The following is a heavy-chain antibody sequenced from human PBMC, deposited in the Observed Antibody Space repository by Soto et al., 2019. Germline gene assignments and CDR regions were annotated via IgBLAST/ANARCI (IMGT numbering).Heavy chain of an antibody. CDR3: AKPQSIQDYYYGMDV. D-gene: IGHD6-6*01. CDR1: GGTFSSYA. CDR2: IIAIFGTA. Sequence: VASVKVSCKASGGTFSSYAISWVRQAPGQGLEWMGGIIAIFGTADYAQKFQGRVTITADESTSTAYMELSSLRSEDTAVYYCAKPQSIQDYYYGMDVWGQGTTVTVSS. V-gene: IGHV1-69*13. J-gene: IGHJ6*02.